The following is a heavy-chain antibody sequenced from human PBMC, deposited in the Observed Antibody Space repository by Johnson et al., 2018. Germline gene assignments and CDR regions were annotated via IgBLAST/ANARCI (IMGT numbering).Heavy chain of an antibody. Sequence: QVQLQESGPGLVKPSETLSLTCTVSGGSISSYYWSWIRQPPGKGLEWLGYIYYSGSTNYNPSLKSRVTISVDTSKNQFPLTLSSVTAADTAVYYCAGVLGYYEFWSGYHRNGRDVWGQGTTVTVTS. V-gene: IGHV4-59*12. D-gene: IGHD3-3*01. CDR3: AGVLGYYEFWSGYHRNGRDV. J-gene: IGHJ6*02. CDR2: IYYSGST. CDR1: GGSISSYY.